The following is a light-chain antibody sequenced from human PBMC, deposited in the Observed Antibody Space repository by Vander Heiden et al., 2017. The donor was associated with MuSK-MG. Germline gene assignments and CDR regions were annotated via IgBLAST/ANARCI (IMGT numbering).Light chain of an antibody. CDR2: GAS. CDR3: QQYGSSPGT. CDR1: QSVSSSY. Sequence: IVLTQSPGTLSLSPGERATLPCRASQSVSSSYLAWYQQKPGQAPRLLVYGASSRATGIPDRFSGSGSGTDFTLTISRLEPEDFAVYYCQQYGSSPGTFGGGTKVEIK. J-gene: IGKJ4*01. V-gene: IGKV3-20*01.